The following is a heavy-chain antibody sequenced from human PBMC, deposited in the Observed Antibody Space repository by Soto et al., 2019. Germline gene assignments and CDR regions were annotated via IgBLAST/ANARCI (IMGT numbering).Heavy chain of an antibody. CDR3: VRDRYSSSGCFDP. Sequence: SQTLSLTCAISGDSVSSYSAAWNWIRQSPSGGLEGLGRTYYRSRFFSDYAESVKSRIIINPDTSKNQFSLQLKSVTPEDTAVYYCVRDRYSSSGCFDPWGQGTPVTVSS. J-gene: IGHJ5*02. D-gene: IGHD3-10*01. CDR2: TYYRSRFFS. CDR1: GDSVSSYSAA. V-gene: IGHV6-1*01.